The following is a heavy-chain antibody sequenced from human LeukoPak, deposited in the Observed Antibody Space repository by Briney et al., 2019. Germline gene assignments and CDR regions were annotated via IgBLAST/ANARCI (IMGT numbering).Heavy chain of an antibody. J-gene: IGHJ4*02. CDR1: GGSISSSSYY. CDR2: IYYSGST. CDR3: ARLSWSGYRRFDY. D-gene: IGHD3-3*01. V-gene: IGHV4-39*01. Sequence: SETLSLTYTVSGGSISSSSYYWGWIRQPPGKGLEWIGSIYYSGSTYYNPSLKSRVTISVDTSKNQFSLKLSSVTAADTAVYYCARLSWSGYRRFDYWGQGTLVTVSS.